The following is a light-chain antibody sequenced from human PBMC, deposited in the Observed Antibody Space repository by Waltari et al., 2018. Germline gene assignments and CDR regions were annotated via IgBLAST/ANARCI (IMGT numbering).Light chain of an antibody. CDR1: QSLLHSEGYTF. Sequence: DIVMTQSPLSLAVTPGEPASISCRSSQSLLHSEGYTFFDWYLQTPGQSPQLLVYWGSSRASGVPDRFSGSGSGTDFTLKIRRVEAEDVGVYYCMQGLQTPYTFGQGTKLEIK. J-gene: IGKJ2*01. CDR3: MQGLQTPYT. V-gene: IGKV2-28*01. CDR2: WGS.